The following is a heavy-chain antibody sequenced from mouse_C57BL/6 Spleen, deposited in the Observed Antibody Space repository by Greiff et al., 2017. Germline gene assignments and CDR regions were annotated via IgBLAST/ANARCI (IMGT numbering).Heavy chain of an antibody. CDR2: IDPSDSET. Sequence: QVQLQQPGAELVRPGSSVKLSCKASGYTFTSYWMHWVKQRPIQGLEWIGNIDPSDSETHYNQKFKDKATLTVDKSSSTAYMQLSSLTSEDSAVYYCAREHYDLREYYAMDYWGQGTSVTVSS. J-gene: IGHJ4*01. CDR3: AREHYDLREYYAMDY. D-gene: IGHD2-4*01. V-gene: IGHV1-52*01. CDR1: GYTFTSYW.